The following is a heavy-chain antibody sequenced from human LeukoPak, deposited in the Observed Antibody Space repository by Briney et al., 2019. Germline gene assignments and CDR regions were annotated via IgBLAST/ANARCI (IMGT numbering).Heavy chain of an antibody. Sequence: TGGSLRLSCAASVFTFSSYAMSWVSQAPGKGLEWVSAISGSGGSTYYADSVKGRFTISRDNSKNTLYLQMNSLRAEDTAVYYCATSRGYSSGWYWFDPWGQGTLVTVSS. J-gene: IGHJ5*02. CDR3: ATSRGYSSGWYWFDP. D-gene: IGHD6-19*01. CDR1: VFTFSSYA. CDR2: ISGSGGST. V-gene: IGHV3-23*01.